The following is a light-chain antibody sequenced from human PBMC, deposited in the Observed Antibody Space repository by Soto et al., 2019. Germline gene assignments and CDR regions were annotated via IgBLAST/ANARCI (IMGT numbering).Light chain of an antibody. Sequence: QSVLTQPPSVSAAPGQQVTISCSGSSSNIGDNYVSWYQQLPGTAPKLVVYDNDRRPSGIPGRFSGSKSGTSATLVITGLQTGDEADYYCGTWDDRLDGNYVFGTGTTVTVL. CDR2: DND. CDR3: GTWDDRLDGNYV. CDR1: SSNIGDNY. J-gene: IGLJ1*01. V-gene: IGLV1-51*01.